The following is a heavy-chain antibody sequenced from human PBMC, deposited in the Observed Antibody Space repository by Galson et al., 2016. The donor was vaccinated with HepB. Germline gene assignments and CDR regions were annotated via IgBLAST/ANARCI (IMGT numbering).Heavy chain of an antibody. CDR3: ARVYDYVWVGSHFDY. CDR2: INSDGSGT. J-gene: IGHJ4*02. Sequence: SLRLSCAASGFTFRNHWMHWVRQAPGKGLVWISRINSDGSGTTYADSVKGRFTISRDNAKNTVYLQMDSLGAEDTAVYYCARVYDYVWVGSHFDYWGQGTLVTVSS. CDR1: GFTFRNHW. D-gene: IGHD3-16*01. V-gene: IGHV3-74*01.